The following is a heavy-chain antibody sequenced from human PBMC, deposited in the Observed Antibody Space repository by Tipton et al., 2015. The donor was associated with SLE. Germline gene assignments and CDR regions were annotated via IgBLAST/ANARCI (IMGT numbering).Heavy chain of an antibody. CDR2: IYSGGST. V-gene: IGHV3-53*01. J-gene: IGHJ4*02. CDR3: ARPPPYDSSDLGDY. D-gene: IGHD3-22*01. Sequence: SLRLSCAASGFTVSSNYMSWVRQAPGKGLEWVSVIYSGGSTYYADSVKGRFTISRDNSKNTLYLQINSLRAEDTAVYYCARPPPYDSSDLGDYWGQGTLVTVSS. CDR1: GFTVSSNY.